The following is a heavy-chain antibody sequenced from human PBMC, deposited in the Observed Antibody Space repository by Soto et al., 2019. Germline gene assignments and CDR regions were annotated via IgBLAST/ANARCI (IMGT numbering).Heavy chain of an antibody. Sequence: EVQLVESGGGLVQPGGSLRLSCAASGFTFSSYWMSWVRQAPGKGLEWVATIKQDGSEKYYVDSVKGRFTISRDNAKNSLYLQMNSLRAEDTAVYYCARSPMGIAVAGTRGKYFDYWGQGTLVTVSS. CDR3: ARSPMGIAVAGTRGKYFDY. CDR2: IKQDGSEK. J-gene: IGHJ4*02. V-gene: IGHV3-7*01. D-gene: IGHD6-19*01. CDR1: GFTFSSYW.